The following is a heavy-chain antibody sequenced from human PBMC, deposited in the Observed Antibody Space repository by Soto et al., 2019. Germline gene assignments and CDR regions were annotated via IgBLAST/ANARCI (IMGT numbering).Heavy chain of an antibody. J-gene: IGHJ6*02. D-gene: IGHD3-3*01. CDR2: INHSGST. CDR1: GGSFSGYY. Sequence: SDTLSLTCAVYGGSFSGYYWSWIRQPPGKGLEWIGEINHSGSTNYNPSLKSRVTISVDTSKNQFSLKLSSVTAADTAVYYCARDPGLRFLGWLPKPGYYYYGMDVWGQGTTVTVSS. CDR3: ARDPGLRFLGWLPKPGYYYYGMDV. V-gene: IGHV4-34*09.